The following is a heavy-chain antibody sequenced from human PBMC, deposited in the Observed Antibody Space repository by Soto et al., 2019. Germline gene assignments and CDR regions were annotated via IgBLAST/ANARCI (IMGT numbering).Heavy chain of an antibody. CDR1: GGTFSSYA. CDR3: ARDLTGAVNRYYYYGMDV. CDR2: IIPIFGTA. D-gene: IGHD3-10*01. Sequence: SVKVSCKASGGTFSSYAISWVRQAPGQGLEWMGGIIPIFGTANYAQKFQGRVTITADESTSTAYMELSSLRSEDTAVYYCARDLTGAVNRYYYYGMDVWRQGTTVTGS. J-gene: IGHJ6*02. V-gene: IGHV1-69*13.